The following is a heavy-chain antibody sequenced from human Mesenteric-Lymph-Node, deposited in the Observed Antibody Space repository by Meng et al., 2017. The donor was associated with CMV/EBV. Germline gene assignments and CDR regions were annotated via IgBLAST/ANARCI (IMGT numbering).Heavy chain of an antibody. CDR3: TTSRH. V-gene: IGHV3-23*01. CDR2: IDDSGYSP. Sequence: GESLKISCAASGFTFSTYAMNWVRQAPGKGLEWVSTIDDSGYSPYYADSVKGRFTISRDDSKTTLFLQMDSLKTEDTAVYYCTTSRHWGQGTLVTVSS. CDR1: GFTFSTYA. D-gene: IGHD1-14*01. J-gene: IGHJ4*02.